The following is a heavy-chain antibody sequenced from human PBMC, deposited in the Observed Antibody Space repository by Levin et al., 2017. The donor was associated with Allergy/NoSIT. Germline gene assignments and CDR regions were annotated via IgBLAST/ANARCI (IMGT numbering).Heavy chain of an antibody. CDR1: GGSISSSSKY. J-gene: IGHJ4*02. CDR2: DYYSGST. V-gene: IGHV4-39*07. Sequence: PSETLSLTCTVSGGSISSSSKYCGWVRQPPGKGLEWIASDYYSGSTYYNPSQKSRVTISVDTSKRQFSLRVNSVTAADTAVYYCATGDEGFDHWGQGTLVTVSS. CDR3: ATGDEGFDH.